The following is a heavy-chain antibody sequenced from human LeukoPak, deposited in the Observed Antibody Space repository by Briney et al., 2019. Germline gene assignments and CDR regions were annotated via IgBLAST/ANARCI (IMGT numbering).Heavy chain of an antibody. CDR1: GFTFTKYW. D-gene: IGHD6-19*01. J-gene: IGHJ4*02. CDR3: ARDPLGGTPFDY. V-gene: IGHV3-7*01. Sequence: PGGSLRLSCAASGFTFTKYWMTWVRQAPGKGLEWVGNIKQDGSDKNYMDSVKGRFTISRDNAKNSLYLQMNSLRAEDTAVYYCARDPLGGTPFDYWGQGTLVTVSS. CDR2: IKQDGSDK.